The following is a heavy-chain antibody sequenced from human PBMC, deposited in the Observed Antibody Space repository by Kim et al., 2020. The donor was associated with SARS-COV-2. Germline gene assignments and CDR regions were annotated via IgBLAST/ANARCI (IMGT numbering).Heavy chain of an antibody. J-gene: IGHJ6*02. CDR2: ISAGGSS. CDR3: AKGYYNSGTSRGMDV. CDR1: GFTFSNYA. D-gene: IGHD3-10*01. Sequence: GGSLRLSCAASGFTFSNYAMAWVRQAPGKGLERVSTISAGGSSYYADSGKGRFTISRDNSRDTLYLQMKSRRAEDTAVYYCAKGYYNSGTSRGMDVWGQGTTVSVSS. V-gene: IGHV3-23*01.